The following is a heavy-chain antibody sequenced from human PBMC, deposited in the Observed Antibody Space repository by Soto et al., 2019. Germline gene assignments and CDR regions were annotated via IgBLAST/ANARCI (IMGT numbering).Heavy chain of an antibody. D-gene: IGHD2-2*01. CDR2: IIPIPGTA. Sequence: QVQLVQAGAEVKKPGSSVKVSCKASGGTFGSYAISWVRQAPGQGLEWMGGIIPIPGTANYAQKFQRRVTIVADESTSKAYMELSSLRSEDTAVYYCARSQGSSTSLENYYYYYYGMDVWGQGTTVSVSS. J-gene: IGHJ6*02. CDR3: ARSQGSSTSLENYYYYYYGMDV. CDR1: GGTFGSYA. V-gene: IGHV1-69*01.